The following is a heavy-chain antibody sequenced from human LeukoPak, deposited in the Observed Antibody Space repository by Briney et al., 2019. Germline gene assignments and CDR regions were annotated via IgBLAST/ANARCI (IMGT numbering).Heavy chain of an antibody. V-gene: IGHV3-23*01. D-gene: IGHD3-10*01. CDR2: ISGSGSTA. CDR1: GFTFSSNW. CDR3: AKDALGGSGSYSWGTSDY. J-gene: IGHJ4*02. Sequence: GGSLRLSCAASGFTFSSNWMSWVRQAAGKGLEWVSGISGSGSTAVYTDSVRGRFTVSRDNPKNTLYLQMNSLRDEDTAAYYCAKDALGGSGSYSWGTSDYWGQGTLVIAS.